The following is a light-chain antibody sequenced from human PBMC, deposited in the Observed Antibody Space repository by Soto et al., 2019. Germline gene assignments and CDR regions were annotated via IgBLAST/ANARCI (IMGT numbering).Light chain of an antibody. CDR3: QQYGNSPQT. V-gene: IGKV1D-16*01. Sequence: DIQMTQSPSSLSASVGDRVTITCRASQGISTWLAWYQQKPGKAPKLLIYTASRLQTGVPPRFSGSGSGTDFTLTISRLEPEDFAVYYCQQYGNSPQTFGQGTKVDIK. CDR1: QGISTW. J-gene: IGKJ1*01. CDR2: TAS.